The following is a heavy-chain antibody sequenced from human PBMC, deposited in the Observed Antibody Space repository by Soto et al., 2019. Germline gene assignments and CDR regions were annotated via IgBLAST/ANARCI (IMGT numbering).Heavy chain of an antibody. CDR1: GFIFSNYA. D-gene: IGHD5-12*01. J-gene: IGHJ4*02. CDR3: VKDFRVGYDWTHD. CDR2: IRGSGGPT. V-gene: IGHV3-23*01. Sequence: ESRGDLVQPGGSLRLSCAASGFIFSNYAMSWVRQAPGKGLEWVSLIRGSGGPTNYADSVKGRFTVSRDNSKNILLLQMNSLRAEDTAVYYCVKDFRVGYDWTHDWGQGTLVTVSS.